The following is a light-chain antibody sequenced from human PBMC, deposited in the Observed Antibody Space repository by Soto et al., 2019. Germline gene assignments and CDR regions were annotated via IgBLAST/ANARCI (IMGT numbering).Light chain of an antibody. CDR2: AAS. CDR1: QAMSTF. Sequence: IQLTQSPSSLSASVGDRVTSTCRASQAMSTFLAWYQQKPGDPPKLLIYAASTLQRGVPSRFIGRGSGTEFTLTISSLQPDDFATFYGHHYGTVWAFGQGTKVDIK. CDR3: HHYGTVWA. J-gene: IGKJ1*01. V-gene: IGKV1-9*01.